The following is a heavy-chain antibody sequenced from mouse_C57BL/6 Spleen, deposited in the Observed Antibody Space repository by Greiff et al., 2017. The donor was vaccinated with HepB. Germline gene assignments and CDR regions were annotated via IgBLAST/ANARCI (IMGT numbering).Heavy chain of an antibody. J-gene: IGHJ4*01. CDR1: GYTFTSYW. CDR3: ARGRGWPLAMDY. CDR2: IDPSDSYT. Sequence: VQLQQPGAELVRPGTSVKLSCKASGYTFTSYWMHWVKQRPGQGLEWIGVIDPSDSYTNYNQKFKGKATLTVDTSSSTAYMQLSSLTSEDSAVYYCARGRGWPLAMDYWGQGTSVTVSS. V-gene: IGHV1-59*01. D-gene: IGHD2-3*01.